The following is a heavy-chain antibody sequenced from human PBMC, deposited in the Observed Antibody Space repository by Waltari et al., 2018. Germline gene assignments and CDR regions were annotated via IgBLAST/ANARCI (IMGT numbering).Heavy chain of an antibody. J-gene: IGHJ3*02. CDR3: ATSIEVAGRNAFDI. CDR2: IKSDGSAS. CDR1: GVSFGTYR. D-gene: IGHD6-19*01. Sequence: EAQLVESGGGLVQPGGYRRLSCAAGGVSFGTYRLHWVRQAPGKGLVLVSRIKSDGSASNYADSVQGRFTISRDNARYTLYLQMTSLRVEDTAVYYCATSIEVAGRNAFDIWGQGTMVAVSS. V-gene: IGHV3-74*01.